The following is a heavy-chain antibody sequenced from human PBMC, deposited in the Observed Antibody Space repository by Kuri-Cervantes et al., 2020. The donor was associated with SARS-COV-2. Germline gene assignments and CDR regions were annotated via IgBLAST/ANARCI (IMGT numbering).Heavy chain of an antibody. CDR2: IYYSGST. Sequence: SETLSLTCTVSGGSISSGSYYWSWIRQPAGKGLEWIGYIYYSGSTNYNPSLKSRVTISVDTSKNQFSLKLSSVTAADTAVYYCARRGLGFGELFYFDYWGQGTLVTVSS. CDR3: ARRGLGFGELFYFDY. D-gene: IGHD3-10*01. J-gene: IGHJ4*02. V-gene: IGHV4-61*10. CDR1: GGSISSGSYY.